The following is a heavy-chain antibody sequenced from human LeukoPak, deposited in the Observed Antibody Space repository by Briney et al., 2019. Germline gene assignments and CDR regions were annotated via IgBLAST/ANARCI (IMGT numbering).Heavy chain of an antibody. CDR2: ISYDGSNK. CDR3: ARGAARMVEMGTMISFEY. V-gene: IGHV3-30*04. D-gene: IGHD5-24*01. CDR1: GFTFSSYA. J-gene: IGHJ4*02. Sequence: GGSLRLSCAASGFTFSSYAMHWVRQAPGKGLERVAVISYDGSNKKYADSVKGRFTISRVNSQKTLYLQMNSLRAEDAAVYYCARGAARMVEMGTMISFEYWGQGTLVTVSS.